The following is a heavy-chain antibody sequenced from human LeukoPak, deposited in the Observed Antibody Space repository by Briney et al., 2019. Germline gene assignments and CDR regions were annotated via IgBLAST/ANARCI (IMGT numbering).Heavy chain of an antibody. D-gene: IGHD2-15*01. J-gene: IGHJ5*01. CDR1: GYTFTGYY. Sequence: GASVKVSFKSSGYTFTGYYMHWVRQAPGPGLAWMGWINPNSGGTNFAQKFQGRVTMTRDTSISTAYMELSRLRSDDTAVYYCAREQLGYCSGGSCVAHFDSWGQRALVTVSS. V-gene: IGHV1-2*02. CDR2: INPNSGGT. CDR3: AREQLGYCSGGSCVAHFDS.